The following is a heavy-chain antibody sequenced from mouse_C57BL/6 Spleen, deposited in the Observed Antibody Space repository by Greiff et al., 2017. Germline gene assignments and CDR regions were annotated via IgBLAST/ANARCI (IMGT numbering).Heavy chain of an antibody. D-gene: IGHD2-12*01. Sequence: VKLMESGPGLVAPSQSLSITCTVSGFSLTSYGVHWVRQPPGKGLEWLVVIWSDGSTTYNSAPKSRLSISKDNSKSQVFLKMNSLQTDDTAMYYCARHSPRRYAMDYWGQGTSVTVSS. CDR3: ARHSPRRYAMDY. CDR2: IWSDGST. J-gene: IGHJ4*01. CDR1: GFSLTSYG. V-gene: IGHV2-6-1*01.